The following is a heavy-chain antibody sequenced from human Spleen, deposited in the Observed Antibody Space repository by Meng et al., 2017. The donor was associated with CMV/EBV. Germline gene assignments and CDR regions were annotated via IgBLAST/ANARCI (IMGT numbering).Heavy chain of an antibody. J-gene: IGHJ5*02. CDR3: TRLYCTSDDCYTMAS. Sequence: GGSLRLSCAASGFTFSSYSMNWVRQAPGKGLEWVSSISSSSSYIYYADSVKGRFTISRDNAKNSLYLQMNSLRAEDTAVYYCTRLYCTSDDCYTMASWGQGTLVTVSS. D-gene: IGHD2-2*02. CDR2: ISSSSSYI. V-gene: IGHV3-21*01. CDR1: GFTFSSYS.